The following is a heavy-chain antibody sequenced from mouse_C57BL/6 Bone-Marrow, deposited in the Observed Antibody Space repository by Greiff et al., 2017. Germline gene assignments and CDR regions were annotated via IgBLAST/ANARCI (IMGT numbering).Heavy chain of an antibody. D-gene: IGHD1-1*01. CDR2: ISGGGGNT. J-gene: IGHJ4*01. CDR3: ARATVDYAMDY. Sequence: EVMLVEPGGGLVKPGGSLKLSCAASGFTFSSYTMSWVRQTPEKRLEWVATISGGGGNTYYPDSVKGRFTISRDNAKNTLYLQMSSLRSEDTALYYCARATVDYAMDYWGQGTSVTVSS. CDR1: GFTFSSYT. V-gene: IGHV5-9*01.